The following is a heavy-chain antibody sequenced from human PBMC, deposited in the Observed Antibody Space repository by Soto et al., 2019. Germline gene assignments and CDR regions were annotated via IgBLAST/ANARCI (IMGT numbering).Heavy chain of an antibody. CDR2: IYYSGST. CDR1: GGSISSGGYY. Sequence: QVQLQESGPGLVKPSQTLSLTCTVSGGSISSGGYYWSWIRQHPGKGLEWIGYIYYSGSTYYNPSLKSRVTISVDPSKNQFSLKLSSVTAADTAVYYCARDSGPARPGLGYYYYGMDVWGQGTTVTVSS. CDR3: ARDSGPARPGLGYYYYGMDV. V-gene: IGHV4-31*03. J-gene: IGHJ6*02. D-gene: IGHD6-6*01.